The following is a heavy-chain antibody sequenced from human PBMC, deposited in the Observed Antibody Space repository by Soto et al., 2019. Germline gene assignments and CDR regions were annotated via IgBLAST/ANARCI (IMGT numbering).Heavy chain of an antibody. CDR3: HRAQGFYCSSTSSFGFHNWNGRYCNNGDDY. CDR1: GFTFGDYA. V-gene: IGHV3-49*03. CDR2: IRSKAYGGTT. D-gene: IGHD2-2*01. Sequence: PGGSLRLSCTASGFTFGDYAMSWFRQAPGKGLEWVGFIRSKAYGGTTEYAASVKGRFTISRDDSKSIAYLQMNSLKTEDTAVYYCHRAQGFYCSSTSSFGFHNWNGRYCNNGDDYWGQGTMVTVFS. J-gene: IGHJ4*02.